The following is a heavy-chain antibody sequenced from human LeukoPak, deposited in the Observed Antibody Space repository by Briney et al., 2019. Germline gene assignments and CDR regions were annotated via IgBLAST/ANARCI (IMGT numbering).Heavy chain of an antibody. CDR1: GFTFSSYA. V-gene: IGHV3-23*01. J-gene: IGHJ4*02. CDR2: ISGSGGST. CDR3: AKTTTGYSSGRYPGWPVDY. Sequence: GGSVRLSCAASGFTFSSYAMSWVRQAPGKGLEWVSAISGSGGSTYYADSVKGRFTISRDNSKNTVYLQMNSLRAEDTAVYYCAKTTTGYSSGRYPGWPVDYWGQGTLVTVSS. D-gene: IGHD6-19*01.